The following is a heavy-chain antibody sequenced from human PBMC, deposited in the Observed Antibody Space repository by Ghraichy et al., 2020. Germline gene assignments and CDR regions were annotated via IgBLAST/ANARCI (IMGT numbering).Heavy chain of an antibody. J-gene: IGHJ4*02. V-gene: IGHV4-34*01. Sequence: SETLSLTCAVYGGSFSGYYWSWIRQPPGKGLEWIGEINHSGSTNYNPSLKSRVTISVHTSKNQFSLKVSSVTAADTAVYYCARFLDTAMVYFDYWGQGTLVTVSS. D-gene: IGHD5-18*01. CDR3: ARFLDTAMVYFDY. CDR1: GGSFSGYY. CDR2: INHSGST.